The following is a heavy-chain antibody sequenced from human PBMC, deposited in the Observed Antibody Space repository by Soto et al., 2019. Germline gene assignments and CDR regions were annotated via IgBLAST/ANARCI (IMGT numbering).Heavy chain of an antibody. CDR1: GGSISSGDYY. CDR2: IYYSGST. D-gene: IGHD2-21*02. Sequence: PSETLSLTCTVSGGSISSGDYYWSWIRQPPGKGLEWIGYIYYSGSTYYNPSLKSRVTISVDTSKNQFSLKLSSVTAADTAVYYCARDHTLTYTPNDAFDIWGQGTMVTFS. CDR3: ARDHTLTYTPNDAFDI. J-gene: IGHJ3*02. V-gene: IGHV4-30-4*01.